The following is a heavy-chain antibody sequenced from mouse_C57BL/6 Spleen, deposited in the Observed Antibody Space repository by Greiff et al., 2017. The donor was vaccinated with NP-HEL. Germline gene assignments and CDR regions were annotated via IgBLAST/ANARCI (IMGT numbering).Heavy chain of an antibody. CDR3: ARSERALYWYFDV. Sequence: EVKLMESGGGLVQPGGSLSLSCAASGFTFTDYYMSWVRQPPGKALEWLGFIRNKANGYTTEYSASVKGRFTISRDNSQSILYLQMNALRAEDSATYYCARSERALYWYFDVWGTGTTVTVSS. D-gene: IGHD3-3*01. CDR1: GFTFTDYY. J-gene: IGHJ1*03. CDR2: IRNKANGYTT. V-gene: IGHV7-3*01.